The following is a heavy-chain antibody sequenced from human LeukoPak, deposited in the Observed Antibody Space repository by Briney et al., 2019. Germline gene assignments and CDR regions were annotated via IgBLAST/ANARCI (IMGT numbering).Heavy chain of an antibody. Sequence: GGSLRLSCAASGFTFSSYAMHWVRQAPGKGLEWVAVISYDGSNKYYADSVKGRFTISRDNSKNTLYLQMNSLRAEDTAVYYCARDAGVTRGFDYWGQGTLVTVSS. V-gene: IGHV3-30-3*01. J-gene: IGHJ4*02. D-gene: IGHD2-8*01. CDR3: ARDAGVTRGFDY. CDR1: GFTFSSYA. CDR2: ISYDGSNK.